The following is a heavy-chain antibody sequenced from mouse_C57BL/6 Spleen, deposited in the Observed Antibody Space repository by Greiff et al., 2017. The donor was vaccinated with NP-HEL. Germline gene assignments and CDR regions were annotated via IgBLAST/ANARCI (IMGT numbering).Heavy chain of an antibody. Sequence: EVKLVESGGGLVQPGGSLNLSCAASGFTFTDYYMSWVRQPPGKGLEWLGFIRNNANGYTTEYSATVKGRFTISKDYSQSILYLQMNDLRAEASATYSCARYPYYSNCVENSYAMDYWGQGTSVTVSS. CDR3: ARYPYYSNCVENSYAMDY. V-gene: IGHV7-3*01. J-gene: IGHJ4*01. CDR1: GFTFTDYY. D-gene: IGHD2-5*01. CDR2: IRNNANGYTT.